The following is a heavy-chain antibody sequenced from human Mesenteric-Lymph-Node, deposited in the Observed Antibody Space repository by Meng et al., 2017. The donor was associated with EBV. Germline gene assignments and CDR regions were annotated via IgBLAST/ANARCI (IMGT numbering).Heavy chain of an antibody. J-gene: IGHJ4*01. CDR1: GGSLSGYY. V-gene: IGHV4-34*01. CDR2: INHSGST. CDR3: ARQRSDSRLFDY. Sequence: GQLQQWGEGFLKPSGTMSLNGAVDGGSLSGYYWTWIRQPPGKGLEWIGEINHSGSTIYNPSLKSRVTMSVDTSKSQFSLKLSSVTAADTAVYFCARQRSDSRLFDYWGQGTLVTVSS. D-gene: IGHD4-11*01.